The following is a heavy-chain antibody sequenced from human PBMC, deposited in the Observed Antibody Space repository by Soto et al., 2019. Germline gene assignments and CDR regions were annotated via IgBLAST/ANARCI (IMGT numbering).Heavy chain of an antibody. J-gene: IGHJ5*02. D-gene: IGHD6-13*01. CDR3: ARVFSGIAAAGTFGP. CDR1: GGSISSGGYY. V-gene: IGHV4-31*03. Sequence: QVQLQESGPGLVKPSQTLSLTCTVSGGSISSGGYYWSWIRQHPGKGLEWIGYIYYSGSTYYNPSLKSRVTISVDTSKNQFSLKLSSVTAADTGVYYCARVFSGIAAAGTFGPWGQGTLVTVSS. CDR2: IYYSGST.